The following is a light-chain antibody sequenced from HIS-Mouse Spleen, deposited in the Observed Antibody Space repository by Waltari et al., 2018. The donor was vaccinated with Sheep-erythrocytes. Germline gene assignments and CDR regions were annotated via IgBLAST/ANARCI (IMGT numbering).Light chain of an antibody. CDR3: CSYAGSSTPWV. Sequence: QSALTQPASVSGSPGQSITLSCTATSSDGGVCSLVSWYQQQPGHAPKLMIYEGSKRPSGVSNRFSGSKSGNTASLTISGLQAEDEADYYCCSYAGSSTPWVFGGGTKLTVL. J-gene: IGLJ3*02. CDR2: EGS. V-gene: IGLV2-23*01. CDR1: SSDGGVCSL.